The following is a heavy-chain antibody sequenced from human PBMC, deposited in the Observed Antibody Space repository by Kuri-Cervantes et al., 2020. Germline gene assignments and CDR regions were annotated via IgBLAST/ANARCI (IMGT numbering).Heavy chain of an antibody. CDR3: AKVTDGVPVPLPPYCDS. D-gene: IGHD1-20*01. V-gene: IGHV3-30*02. CDR1: GFTFSSYA. CDR2: IRYDGKYT. Sequence: GGSLRLSCAASGFTFSSYAMSWVRQAPGKGLEWVAFIRYDGKYTYYADSVKGRFTISRENSKKILYLQMSSLRAEDTAVYYCAKVTDGVPVPLPPYCDSWGQGTLVTVSS. J-gene: IGHJ4*02.